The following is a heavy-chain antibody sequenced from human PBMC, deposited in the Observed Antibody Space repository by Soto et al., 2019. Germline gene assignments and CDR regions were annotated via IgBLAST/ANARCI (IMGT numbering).Heavy chain of an antibody. V-gene: IGHV3-48*04. CDR2: ISSSGSTI. Sequence: GGSLRLSCAASGFTFSSYWMHWVRQAPGKGLVWVSYISSSGSTIYYADSVKGRFTISRDNAKNSLYLQMNSLRAEDTAVYYCARDRYLGYCSGGSCYSDAFDIWGQGTMVT. CDR3: ARDRYLGYCSGGSCYSDAFDI. J-gene: IGHJ3*02. D-gene: IGHD2-15*01. CDR1: GFTFSSYW.